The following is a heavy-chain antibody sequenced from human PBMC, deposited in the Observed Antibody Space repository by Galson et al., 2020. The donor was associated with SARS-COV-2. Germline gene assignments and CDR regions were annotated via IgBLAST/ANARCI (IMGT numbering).Heavy chain of an antibody. CDR2: IYLGGDT. J-gene: IGHJ4*02. CDR3: AKGSGYYDY. V-gene: IGHV3-53*01. CDR1: GFGVSDNF. Sequence: ESLKISCAVSGFGVSDNFMTWVRQAPGKGLEWVALIYLGGDTYYADSVKGRFVISRDSSSNTLLLQMHSLRADDSAVYYCAKGSGYYDYWGRGTLVTVSS. D-gene: IGHD3-22*01.